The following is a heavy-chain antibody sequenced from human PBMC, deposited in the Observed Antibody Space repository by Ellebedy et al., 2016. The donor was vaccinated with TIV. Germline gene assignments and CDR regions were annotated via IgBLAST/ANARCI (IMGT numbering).Heavy chain of an antibody. D-gene: IGHD2-15*01. CDR1: GLTFNIYV. J-gene: IGHJ4*02. CDR3: AADRYCSGGNCYWVDY. Sequence: PGESLKISCAASGLTFNIYVMNWVRQAPGKGLEWVSTISGSGGRTHYADSVKGRFTISRDNSKNTLYLQVNSLRAEDTAVYYCAADRYCSGGNCYWVDYWGQGTLVTVSS. V-gene: IGHV3-23*01. CDR2: ISGSGGRT.